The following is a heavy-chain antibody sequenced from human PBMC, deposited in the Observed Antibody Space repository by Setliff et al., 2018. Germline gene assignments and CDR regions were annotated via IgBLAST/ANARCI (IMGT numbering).Heavy chain of an antibody. CDR3: ARPDVGGSWTSDAFDI. CDR2: IIPISAAS. CDR1: GDTFNTET. V-gene: IGHV1-69*05. J-gene: IGHJ3*02. Sequence: ASVKVSCKASGDTFNTETISWVRQAPGQGLEWVGGIIPISAASNQAQDFQGRVTLTTDMSSNTAYMELSSLRFEDTAVYYCARPDVGGSWTSDAFDIWGQGTMVTVSS.